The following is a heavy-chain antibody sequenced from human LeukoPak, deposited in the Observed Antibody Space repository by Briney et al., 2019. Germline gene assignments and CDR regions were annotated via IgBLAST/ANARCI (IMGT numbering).Heavy chain of an antibody. Sequence: GGSLRLSCGASGFTFSSHSMNWVRQAPGKGLEWGSSISSSSSYIYYADSVKGRFTISRDNAKNSLYLQMNSLRAEDTAVYYCARDRGYSYGGDYWGQGTLVTVSS. CDR2: ISSSSSYI. V-gene: IGHV3-21*01. CDR1: GFTFSSHS. D-gene: IGHD5-18*01. CDR3: ARDRGYSYGGDY. J-gene: IGHJ4*02.